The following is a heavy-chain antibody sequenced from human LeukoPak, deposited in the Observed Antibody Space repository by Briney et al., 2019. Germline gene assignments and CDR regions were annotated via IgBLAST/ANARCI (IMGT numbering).Heavy chain of an antibody. Sequence: GGSLRLSCAASGFTFSSYGMHWVRQAPGKGLEWVAFIRYDGSNKYYADSVKGRFTISRDNSKNTLYLQMNSLGAEDTAVYYCAKDRYCSGGSCFYYYYYGMDVWGQGTTVTVSS. D-gene: IGHD2-15*01. CDR1: GFTFSSYG. CDR3: AKDRYCSGGSCFYYYYYGMDV. CDR2: IRYDGSNK. J-gene: IGHJ6*02. V-gene: IGHV3-30*02.